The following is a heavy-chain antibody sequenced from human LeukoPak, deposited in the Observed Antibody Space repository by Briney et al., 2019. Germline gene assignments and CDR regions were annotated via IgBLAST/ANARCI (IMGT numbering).Heavy chain of an antibody. V-gene: IGHV4-34*01. Sequence: SETLSLTCAVYGGSFSGYYWSWIRQPPGKGLEWIGEINHSGSTNYNPSLKSRVIISVDTSKNQFSPKLSSVTAADTAVYYCARFQILTGYVDAFDIWGQGTMVTVSS. D-gene: IGHD3-9*01. CDR2: INHSGST. CDR3: ARFQILTGYVDAFDI. J-gene: IGHJ3*02. CDR1: GGSFSGYY.